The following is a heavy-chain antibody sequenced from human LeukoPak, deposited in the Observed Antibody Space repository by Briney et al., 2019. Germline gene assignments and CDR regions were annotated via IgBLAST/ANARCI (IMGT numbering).Heavy chain of an antibody. J-gene: IGHJ4*02. Sequence: PSETLSLTCTVSDASISSYYWSWIRQPPGKGLAWIGYISYTGSTNYNPSLKSRVTISVDTSKNQFSLRLSSVTAADTAVYYCASLRMANFDYWGQGTLVTVSS. CDR1: DASISSYY. CDR2: ISYTGST. CDR3: ASLRMANFDY. V-gene: IGHV4-59*08. D-gene: IGHD2-8*01.